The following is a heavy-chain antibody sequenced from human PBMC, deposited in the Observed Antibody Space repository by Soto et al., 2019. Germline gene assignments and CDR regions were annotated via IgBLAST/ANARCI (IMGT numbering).Heavy chain of an antibody. CDR2: INAGNGNT. CDR1: GYTFTSYA. J-gene: IGHJ2*01. V-gene: IGHV1-3*01. CDR3: ARGTLVGKIFGVHLELHGSSAQRSLDL. D-gene: IGHD1-26*01. Sequence: ASVKVSCKASGYTFTSYAMHWVRQAPGQRLEWMGWINAGNGNTRYSQKFQGRVTITRDTSASTAYMELSSLRSEDTAVYYCARGTLVGKIFGVHLELHGSSAQRSLDL.